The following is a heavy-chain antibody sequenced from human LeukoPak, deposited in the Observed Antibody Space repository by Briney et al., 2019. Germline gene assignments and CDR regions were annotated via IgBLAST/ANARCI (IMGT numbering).Heavy chain of an antibody. CDR3: ARDFAGGDDY. Sequence: GGSLRLSRAASGFTLSRYWMHWVRQVPGKGLVWVSRIEPDGSRITYADSLKGRFTMSRDNAKNTLYLQMNSLRAEDTAVYYCARDFAGGDDYWGQGTLVTVSS. CDR2: IEPDGSRI. CDR1: GFTLSRYW. J-gene: IGHJ4*02. V-gene: IGHV3-74*01. D-gene: IGHD3-16*01.